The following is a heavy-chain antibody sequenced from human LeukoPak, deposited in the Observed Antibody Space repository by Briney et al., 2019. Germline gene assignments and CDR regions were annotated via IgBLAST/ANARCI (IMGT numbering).Heavy chain of an antibody. CDR3: ARNSGYDWLYYFDY. Sequence: GGSLRLSCAASGFTFSSYSTNWVRQAPGKGLEWVSSISSSSSYIYYADSVKGRFTIPRDNAKNSLYLQMNSLRAEDTAVYYCARNSGYDWLYYFDYWGQGTLVTVSS. CDR1: GFTFSSYS. J-gene: IGHJ4*02. CDR2: ISSSSSYI. V-gene: IGHV3-21*01. D-gene: IGHD5-12*01.